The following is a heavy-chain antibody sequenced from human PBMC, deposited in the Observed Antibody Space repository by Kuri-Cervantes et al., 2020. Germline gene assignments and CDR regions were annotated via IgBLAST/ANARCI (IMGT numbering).Heavy chain of an antibody. CDR2: IQQDGSEK. CDR3: ARVGGRDIAATDWYFDL. D-gene: IGHD5-12*01. J-gene: IGHJ2*01. V-gene: IGHV3-7*01. CDR1: GCTFSSYV. Sequence: GESLKICCGASGCTFSSYVMHWVRQAPGKELEWVANIQQDGSEKYYVDSVKGRFTISRDNAKNSLYLQMNSLRAEDTAVYYCARVGGRDIAATDWYFDLWGRGTLVTVSS.